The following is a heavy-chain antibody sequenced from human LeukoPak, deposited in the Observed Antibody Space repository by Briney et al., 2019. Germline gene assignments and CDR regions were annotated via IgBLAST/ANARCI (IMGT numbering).Heavy chain of an antibody. CDR1: GFTAITND. Sequence: PGGSLRLSCAASGFTAITNDMTWVRQAPGKGLEWVSVLYSDGNTKYADSVQDRFTISRDNSKNTLYLEMNSLSPDDTAVYYCARGVEPLAANTLAYWGQGTLVTVSS. J-gene: IGHJ4*02. CDR3: ARGVEPLAANTLAY. V-gene: IGHV3-53*01. CDR2: LYSDGNT. D-gene: IGHD1-14*01.